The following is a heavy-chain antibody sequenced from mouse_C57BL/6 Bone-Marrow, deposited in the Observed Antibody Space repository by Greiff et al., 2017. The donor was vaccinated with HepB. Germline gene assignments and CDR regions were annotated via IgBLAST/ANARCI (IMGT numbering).Heavy chain of an antibody. CDR1: GYTFTSYW. V-gene: IGHV1-50*01. Sequence: QVQLQQPGAELVKPGASVKLSCKASGYTFTSYWMQWVKQRPGQGLEWIGEIDPSDSYTNYNQKFKGKATLTVDTSSSTAYMQLSSLRSEDSAVYYCARQDYWGQGTSVTVSA. CDR2: IDPSDSYT. CDR3: ARQDY. J-gene: IGHJ4*01.